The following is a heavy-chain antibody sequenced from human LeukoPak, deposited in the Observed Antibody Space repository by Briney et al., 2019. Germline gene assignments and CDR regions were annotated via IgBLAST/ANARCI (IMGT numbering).Heavy chain of an antibody. V-gene: IGHV1-8*01. CDR1: GYTFNSYD. CDR2: MNPNSSNT. D-gene: IGHD3-22*01. J-gene: IGHJ5*02. CDR3: ARGLGGYTNWFDP. Sequence: ASVKVTCKASGYTFNSYDINGVRQATGQGLEWMGWMNPNSSNTGYAQKFQGRVTMTRNTSISTAYRELSSLRSEDTAVYYCARGLGGYTNWFDPWGQGTLVTVS.